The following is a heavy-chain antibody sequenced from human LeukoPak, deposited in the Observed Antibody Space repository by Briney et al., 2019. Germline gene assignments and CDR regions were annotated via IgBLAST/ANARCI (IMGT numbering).Heavy chain of an antibody. V-gene: IGHV3-7*04. J-gene: IGHJ4*02. D-gene: IGHD3-10*01. CDR2: IKEDGSEK. CDR3: ARGRGLEY. CDR1: GFSFSRYW. Sequence: PGGSLRLSCAASGFSFSRYWMTWVRQAPGKGLEWVANIKEDGSEKYYVDSVKGGFTISRDNAENSLYLQMNSLRAEDTAVYYCARGRGLEYWGQGTLVTVSS.